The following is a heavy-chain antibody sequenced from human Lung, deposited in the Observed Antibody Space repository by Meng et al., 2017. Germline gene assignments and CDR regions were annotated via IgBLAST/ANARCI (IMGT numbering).Heavy chain of an antibody. J-gene: IGHJ6*02. CDR3: ASGSTNWYGYYGMDV. CDR1: GYTFTIYY. Sequence: QVQLVQSGAEVKKPGASVKVSCQASGYTFTIYYMYWVRQDPGQGLEWMGIINPSSGSTTYAQRFQGRVTMTRDTSTSTVYVELSSLTSEDTAVYYCASGSTNWYGYYGMDVWGQGTTVTVSS. CDR2: INPSSGST. D-gene: IGHD6-13*01. V-gene: IGHV1-46*03.